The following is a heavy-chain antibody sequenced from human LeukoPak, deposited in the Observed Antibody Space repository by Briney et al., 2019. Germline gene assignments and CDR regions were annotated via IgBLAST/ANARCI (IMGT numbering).Heavy chain of an antibody. V-gene: IGHV3-21*01. CDR3: AKDPAYYDTSNYYGGFDY. D-gene: IGHD3-22*01. J-gene: IGHJ4*02. Sequence: GGSLRLSCEASGFTFSSYSMNWVRQAPGKGLEWVSSISSNSTYIYYADSVKGRFTISRDNAKNSLYLQMNSLTAEDTAVYYCAKDPAYYDTSNYYGGFDYWGQGTLVTVSS. CDR2: ISSNSTYI. CDR1: GFTFSSYS.